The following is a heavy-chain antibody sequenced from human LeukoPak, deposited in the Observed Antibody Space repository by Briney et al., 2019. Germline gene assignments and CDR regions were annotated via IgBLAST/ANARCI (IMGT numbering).Heavy chain of an antibody. V-gene: IGHV3-23*01. J-gene: IGHJ4*02. CDR2: ISNRGRT. Sequence: PGGALILSCSASGFTFSSYAISWVRQAPGKGLEWGSAISNRGRTYYRDSVKGRFTISRDDSKNTVHLQMNSLRAGDTALYYCAKDSPYAVGGTSRVYYFDYWGQGALVTVSS. CDR3: AKDSPYAVGGTSRVYYFDY. CDR1: GFTFSSYA. D-gene: IGHD1-26*01.